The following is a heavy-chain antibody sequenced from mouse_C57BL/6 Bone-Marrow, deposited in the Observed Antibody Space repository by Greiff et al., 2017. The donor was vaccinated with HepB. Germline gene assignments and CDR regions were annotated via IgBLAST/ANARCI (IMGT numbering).Heavy chain of an antibody. CDR3: ARCGRPAHLVL. CDR2: IHPNSGST. CDR1: GYTFTSYW. V-gene: IGHV1-64*01. J-gene: IGHJ3*01. Sequence: QVQLKQPGAELVKPGASVKLSCKASGYTFTSYWMHWVKQRPGQGLEWIGMIHPNSGSTNYNEKFKSKATLTVDKSSSTAYMQLSSLTSEDSAVYYCARCGRPAHLVLWGQGTLVTVSA. D-gene: IGHD1-1*01.